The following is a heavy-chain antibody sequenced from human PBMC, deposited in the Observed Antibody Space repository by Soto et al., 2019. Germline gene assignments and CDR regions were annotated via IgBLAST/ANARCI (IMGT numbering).Heavy chain of an antibody. Sequence: QVQLVQSGAEVKKPGASVKVSCKASGYTFTSYGISSVRQAPGQGLEWMGWISAYNGNTNYAQKLQGRVTMTTDTSTSTAYMGLRSLRSDDTAVYYCARDPYYDILTGPRDYYYGMDVWGQGTTVTVSS. CDR1: GYTFTSYG. D-gene: IGHD3-9*01. J-gene: IGHJ6*02. V-gene: IGHV1-18*01. CDR3: ARDPYYDILTGPRDYYYGMDV. CDR2: ISAYNGNT.